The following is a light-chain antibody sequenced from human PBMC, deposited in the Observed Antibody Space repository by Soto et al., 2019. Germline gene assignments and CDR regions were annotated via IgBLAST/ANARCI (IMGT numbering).Light chain of an antibody. CDR1: SSDIGTYNF. J-gene: IGLJ3*02. V-gene: IGLV2-11*01. CDR2: DVT. CDR3: CSYAGTYTLV. Sequence: QAVVTQPRSVSGSPGQSVTFSCIGTSSDIGTYNFVSWYQQYPGKAPKLMIYDVTKRPSGVPHRFSGSKSGNTASLTISGLQAEDEADYYCCSYAGTYTLVFGGGTKLTVL.